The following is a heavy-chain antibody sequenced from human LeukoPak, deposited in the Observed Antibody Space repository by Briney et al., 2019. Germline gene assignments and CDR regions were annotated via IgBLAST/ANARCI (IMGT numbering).Heavy chain of an antibody. CDR3: GRGIQSFDP. Sequence: ASVKVSCKAFSNYYIHWVRQAPGQGLEWMGRINPKNGDTNYAQKFQDRVTMTRDTSMSAAYMEISRLTYDDTAVYYCGRGIQSFDPWGQGTLVTVSS. CDR2: INPKNGDT. CDR1: FSNYY. J-gene: IGHJ5*02. V-gene: IGHV1-2*06.